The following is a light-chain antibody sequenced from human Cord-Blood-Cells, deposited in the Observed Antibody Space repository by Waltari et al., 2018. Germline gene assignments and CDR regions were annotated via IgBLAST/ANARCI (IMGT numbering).Light chain of an antibody. CDR1: SSDVGGYNY. Sequence: QSALTQPPSASGSPGQSVTISCTGTSSDVGGYNYVSWYQQHPGKAPKLMFYEVSKRPSGIPVRFSGSRSGNTAPLTVAGLQAEDESDYYCSSYAGSNNLVFGGGTKLTVL. CDR3: SSYAGSNNLV. J-gene: IGLJ2*01. CDR2: EVS. V-gene: IGLV2-8*01.